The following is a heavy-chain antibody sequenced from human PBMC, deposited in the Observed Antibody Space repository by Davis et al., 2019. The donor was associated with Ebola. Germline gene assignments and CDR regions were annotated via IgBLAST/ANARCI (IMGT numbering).Heavy chain of an antibody. CDR3: AHRHYGSGSYSFFDY. V-gene: IGHV2-5*08. D-gene: IGHD3-10*01. CDR1: GDSMTSYYW. J-gene: IGHJ4*02. Sequence: TLSLTCTVSGDSMTSYYWTWIRQPPGKALEWLAVIYGDDIKRYSPSLRSRLTITKDTSKNQVVLTMTKMDPVDTATYYCAHRHYGSGSYSFFDYWGQGALVTVSS. CDR2: IYGDDIK.